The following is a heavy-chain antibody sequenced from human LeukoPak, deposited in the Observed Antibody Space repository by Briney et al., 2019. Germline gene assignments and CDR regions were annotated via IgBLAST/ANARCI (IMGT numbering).Heavy chain of an antibody. CDR3: ARAFYYGYDYWDA. CDR2: IWYDGSRK. D-gene: IGHD5-12*01. CDR1: GFTFSSYG. J-gene: IGHJ5*02. Sequence: GRSLRLSCAASGFTFSSYGMHWVRQAPGKGLEWVAVIWYDGSRKYYPDSVKGRFTISRDNSKNTLYLQMNSLRAEDTAVYYCARAFYYGYDYWDAWGQGTLVTVSS. V-gene: IGHV3-33*01.